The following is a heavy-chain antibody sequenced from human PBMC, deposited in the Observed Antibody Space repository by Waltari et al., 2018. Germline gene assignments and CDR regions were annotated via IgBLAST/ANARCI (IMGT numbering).Heavy chain of an antibody. Sequence: VQLVESGGGLVQPGGSLRLSCAVSGFTFSDYWMSWVRQAPGKGREWVANIKEDGSVTNYVDSVKGRFTISRDNARNSLFLQMNSLRDEDTAIYYCARASSSSSYDAWGQGTLVTVSS. D-gene: IGHD6-6*01. V-gene: IGHV3-7*04. CDR1: GFTFSDYW. CDR3: ARASSSSSYDA. CDR2: IKEDGSVT. J-gene: IGHJ5*02.